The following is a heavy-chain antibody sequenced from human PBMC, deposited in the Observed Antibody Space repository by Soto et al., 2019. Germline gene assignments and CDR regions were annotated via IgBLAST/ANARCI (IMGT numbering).Heavy chain of an antibody. J-gene: IGHJ6*02. CDR2: ISSSSSAI. CDR3: ARDPRYYYGMDV. Sequence: PVGSLRLSCAASGFIFSSHSMNWVRQAPGKGLEWVSYISSSSSAIYYADSVKGRFTISRDNAKNSVFLQMNTLKREDTAVYYCARDPRYYYGMDVWGQGTTVTVSS. CDR1: GFIFSSHS. V-gene: IGHV3-48*01.